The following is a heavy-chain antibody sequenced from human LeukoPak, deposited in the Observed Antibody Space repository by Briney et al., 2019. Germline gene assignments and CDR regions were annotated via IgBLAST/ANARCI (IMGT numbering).Heavy chain of an antibody. D-gene: IGHD2-2*01. V-gene: IGHV3-74*01. J-gene: IGHJ4*02. CDR2: VNNDGSGT. Sequence: PGGSLRLSCVASGFTFSNYWMHWVRQAPGKGLVWVSRVNNDGSGTIYADSVKGRFTISRDNAKNTVFLQMNSLRAEDTALYYCARGGYQHGYDYWGQGARVTVSS. CDR1: GFTFSNYW. CDR3: ARGGYQHGYDY.